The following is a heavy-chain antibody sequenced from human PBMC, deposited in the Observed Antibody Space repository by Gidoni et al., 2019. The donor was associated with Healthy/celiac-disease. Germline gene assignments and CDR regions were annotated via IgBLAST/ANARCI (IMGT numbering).Heavy chain of an antibody. Sequence: EVQLVESGGGLVQPGGSLRLSCAASGFTFSSYSMNWVRQAPGKGLEWVSYISSSSSTIYYADSVKGRFTISRDNAKNSLYLQMNSLRDEDTAVYYCARDRGDYGAGGYFDYWGQGTLVTVSS. CDR1: GFTFSSYS. CDR2: ISSSSSTI. V-gene: IGHV3-48*02. CDR3: ARDRGDYGAGGYFDY. D-gene: IGHD3-16*01. J-gene: IGHJ4*02.